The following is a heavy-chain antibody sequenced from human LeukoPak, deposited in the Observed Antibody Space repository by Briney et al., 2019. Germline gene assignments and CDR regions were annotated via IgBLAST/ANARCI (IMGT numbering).Heavy chain of an antibody. CDR1: GFTFSSYS. V-gene: IGHV3-74*01. D-gene: IGHD4-23*01. CDR3: ARGRPHGNDY. Sequence: GGSLRLSCAASGFTFSSYSMHWVRQAPGKGLEWVSRISSDGSSTNYADSVKGRFSISRDNAKNTLYLQMNSLRAENTAVYYCARGRPHGNDYWGQGTLVTVSS. CDR2: ISSDGSST. J-gene: IGHJ4*02.